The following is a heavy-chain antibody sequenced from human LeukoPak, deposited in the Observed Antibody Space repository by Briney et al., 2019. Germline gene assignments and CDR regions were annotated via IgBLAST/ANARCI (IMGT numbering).Heavy chain of an antibody. J-gene: IGHJ6*03. CDR2: ILYSGST. V-gene: IGHV4-39*01. CDR1: GGSISSGSYY. D-gene: IGHD2-2*03. Sequence: SETLSLTCTVSGGSISSGSYYWGWIRQPPGKGLEWIGNILYSGSTSYNPSLKSRVTISVDTSKNQFSLKLSSVTATDTAVYYCATRLDRDLGCYVGVWGKGTTVTVSS. CDR3: ATRLDRDLGCYVGV.